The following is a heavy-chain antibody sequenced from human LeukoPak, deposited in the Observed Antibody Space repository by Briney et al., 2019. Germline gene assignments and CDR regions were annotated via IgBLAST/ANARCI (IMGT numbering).Heavy chain of an antibody. CDR2: LYYGVNT. J-gene: IGHJ6*03. CDR1: VDSVTTTNLY. V-gene: IGHV4-39*01. D-gene: IGHD6-13*01. CDR3: ARLRVQQLASSYYMDV. Sequence: SETLSLTCTVSVDSVTTTNLYWGWIRQAPGKGLEWIGNLYYGVNTYYKPSLKSRVTISVDTSLNQFSLILTSVTAADTGVYYCARLRVQQLASSYYMDVWGKGTTVTVSS.